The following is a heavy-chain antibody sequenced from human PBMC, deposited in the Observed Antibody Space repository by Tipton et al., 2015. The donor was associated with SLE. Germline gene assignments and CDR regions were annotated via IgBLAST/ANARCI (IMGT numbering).Heavy chain of an antibody. CDR3: ARDLGSSGSFDY. Sequence: TLSLTCTVSGGSISSHYWSWIRQPPGKGLGWIGYIYYSGSTNYNPSLKSRVTISVDTSKNQFSLKLSSVTAADTAVYYCARDLGSSGSFDYWGQGTLVTVSS. CDR1: GGSISSHY. CDR2: IYYSGST. J-gene: IGHJ4*02. D-gene: IGHD6-13*01. V-gene: IGHV4-59*11.